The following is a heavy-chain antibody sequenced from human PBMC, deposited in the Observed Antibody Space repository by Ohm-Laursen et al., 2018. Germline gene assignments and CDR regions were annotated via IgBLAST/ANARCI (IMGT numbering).Heavy chain of an antibody. CDR2: VNSGGET. V-gene: IGHV3-23*01. Sequence: SLRLSCSASGSTFGPFTMNWVRQAPGKGLEWVSGVNSGGETYYANSVKGRFTISRDNSKNMVYLLMGSLRAEDTAVYYCARDDASGSYGSWGQGILVTVSS. CDR1: GSTFGPFT. D-gene: IGHD3-10*01. J-gene: IGHJ5*02. CDR3: ARDDASGSYGS.